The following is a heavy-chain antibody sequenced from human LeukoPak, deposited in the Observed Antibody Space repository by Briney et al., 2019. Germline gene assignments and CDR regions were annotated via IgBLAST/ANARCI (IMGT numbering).Heavy chain of an antibody. CDR3: AKDVRLDWGSDY. V-gene: IGHV3-23*01. J-gene: IGHJ4*02. CDR2: ISGSGGST. Sequence: HPGGSLRLSCAASGFTFSSYAMSWVRQAPGKGLEWVSAISGSGGSTYYADSVKGRFTISRDNSKNTLYLQMNSLRAEDTAVYYCAKDVRLDWGSDYWGQGTLVTVSS. CDR1: GFTFSSYA. D-gene: IGHD3-16*01.